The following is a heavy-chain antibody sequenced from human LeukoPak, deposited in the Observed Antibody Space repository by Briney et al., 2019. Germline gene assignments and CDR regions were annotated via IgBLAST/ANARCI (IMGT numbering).Heavy chain of an antibody. CDR3: ARAREYRYGYLVNAFDI. V-gene: IGHV4-59*12. CDR2: IYYSGST. J-gene: IGHJ3*02. D-gene: IGHD5-18*01. CDR1: GGSISSYY. Sequence: SETLSLTCTVSGGSISSYYWSWIRQPPGKGLEWIGYIYYSGSTNYNPSLRSRVTMSMDTSKSQFSLQLSSVAAADTAVYYCARAREYRYGYLVNAFDIWGQGTMVTVSS.